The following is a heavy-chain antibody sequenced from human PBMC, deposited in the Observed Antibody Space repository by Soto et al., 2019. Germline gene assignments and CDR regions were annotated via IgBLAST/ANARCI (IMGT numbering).Heavy chain of an antibody. CDR2: IFSNDEK. V-gene: IGHV2-26*01. D-gene: IGHD5-12*01. Sequence: ETLSLTCTVSGASISRYYWSWIRQSPGKALEWLAHIFSNDEKSYSTSLKSRLTISKDTSKSQVVLTMTNMDPVDTATYYCARTTGHRWLQFGYWGQGTLVTVSS. CDR3: ARTTGHRWLQFGY. J-gene: IGHJ4*02. CDR1: GASISRYYW.